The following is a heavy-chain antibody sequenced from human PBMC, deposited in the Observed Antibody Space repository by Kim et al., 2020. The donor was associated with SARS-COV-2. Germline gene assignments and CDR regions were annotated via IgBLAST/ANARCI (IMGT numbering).Heavy chain of an antibody. J-gene: IGHJ4*02. CDR2: IYYSGST. Sequence: SETLSLTCTVSGGSVSSGSYYWSWIRQPPGKGLEWIGYIYYSGSTNYNPSLKSRVTISVDTSKNQFSLKLSSVTAADTAVYYCARAGYYGPEWGQGTLVTVSS. D-gene: IGHD3-3*01. CDR1: GGSVSSGSYY. V-gene: IGHV4-61*01. CDR3: ARAGYYGPE.